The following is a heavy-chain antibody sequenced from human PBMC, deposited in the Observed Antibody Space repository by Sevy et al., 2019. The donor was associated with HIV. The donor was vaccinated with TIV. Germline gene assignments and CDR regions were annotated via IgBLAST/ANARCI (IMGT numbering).Heavy chain of an antibody. Sequence: SETLSLTCTVSGASISRSSYDWGWIRQPPGKGLEWVGSIFYSGRTQYNPALNSQVTIYADTSKNQFSLTLSSVTVADTAVYYCARDGGLVDRAFDFWGQGALVTVSS. D-gene: IGHD3-10*01. J-gene: IGHJ4*02. CDR2: IFYSGRT. V-gene: IGHV4-39*02. CDR1: GASISRSSYD. CDR3: ARDGGLVDRAFDF.